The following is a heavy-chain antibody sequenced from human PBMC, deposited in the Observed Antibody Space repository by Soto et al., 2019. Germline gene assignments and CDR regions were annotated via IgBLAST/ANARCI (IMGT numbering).Heavy chain of an antibody. CDR3: AKGIAVAGTRPRDY. J-gene: IGHJ4*02. V-gene: IGHV3-23*01. Sequence: PGGSLRLSCAASGFTFSSYAMSWVRQAQGKGLEWVSAISGSGGSTYYADSVKGRFTISRDNSKNTLYLQMNSLRAEDTAVYYCAKGIAVAGTRPRDYWGQGTLVTVS. D-gene: IGHD6-19*01. CDR1: GFTFSSYA. CDR2: ISGSGGST.